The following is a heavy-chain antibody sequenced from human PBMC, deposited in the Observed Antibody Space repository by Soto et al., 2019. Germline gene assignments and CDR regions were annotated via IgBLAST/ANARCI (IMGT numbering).Heavy chain of an antibody. CDR3: ARETTGYMDV. Sequence: SVKVSCKASGGTFSSYTISWVRQAPGQGLEWMGRIIPILGIANYAQKFQGRVTITADKSTSTAYMELSSLRTEDKAVYYCARETTGYMDVWGKGTTVTVSS. D-gene: IGHD4-17*01. CDR2: IIPILGIA. CDR1: GGTFSSYT. V-gene: IGHV1-69*04. J-gene: IGHJ6*03.